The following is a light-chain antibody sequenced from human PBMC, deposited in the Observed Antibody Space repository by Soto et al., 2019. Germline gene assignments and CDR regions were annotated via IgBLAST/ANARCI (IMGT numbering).Light chain of an antibody. J-gene: IGKJ1*01. CDR3: QQYGDMWT. V-gene: IGKV3-20*01. Sequence: EIVLTQSPGTLSLSPGGRATLSCRASQSVSSSYLAWYQQKPGQAPRLLIYGASTRATGIPARFSGSGSGTDFTLTITRLEPEDFAVYFCQQYGDMWTFGQGTKVDI. CDR1: QSVSSSY. CDR2: GAS.